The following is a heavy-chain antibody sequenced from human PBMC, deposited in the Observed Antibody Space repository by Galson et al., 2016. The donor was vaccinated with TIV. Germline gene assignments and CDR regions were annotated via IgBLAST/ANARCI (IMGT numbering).Heavy chain of an antibody. D-gene: IGHD4-17*01. V-gene: IGHV1-8*01. CDR2: MNPNSGNT. Sequence: SVKVSCKASGYSFSTYDINWVRQAPGQGLEWMGWMNPNSGNTGYSQKFRGRVTMTRNTSERTAYMELSSLTSEDTAGYYCARSGDYGDYWGQGTLVPVAS. J-gene: IGHJ4*02. CDR3: ARSGDYGDY. CDR1: GYSFSTYD.